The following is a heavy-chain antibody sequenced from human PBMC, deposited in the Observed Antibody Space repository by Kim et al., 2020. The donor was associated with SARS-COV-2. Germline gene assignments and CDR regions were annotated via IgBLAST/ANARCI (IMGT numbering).Heavy chain of an antibody. V-gene: IGHV3-13*04. CDR3: ARGGGYSSSWWDSYYFDY. D-gene: IGHD6-13*01. CDR2: IGTAGDT. CDR1: GFTFSSYD. J-gene: IGHJ4*02. Sequence: GGSLRLSCAASGFTFSSYDMHWVRQATGKGLEWVSAIGTAGDTYYPGSVKGRFTISRENAKNSLYLQMNSLRAGDTAVYYCARGGGYSSSWWDSYYFDYWGQGTLVTVSS.